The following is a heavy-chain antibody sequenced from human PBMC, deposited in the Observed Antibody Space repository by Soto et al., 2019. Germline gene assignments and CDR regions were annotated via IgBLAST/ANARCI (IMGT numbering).Heavy chain of an antibody. Sequence: EVQLLESGGGLVQPGRSLRLSCTASGFTFGDYAMSWVRQAPGKGLEWVGFIRSKAYGGTTEYAASVKGRFTISRDDSKTIAYLQLNSLKTEDTAVYYCTRGGYYDRSGQNYYFDYWGQGSLVTVSS. J-gene: IGHJ4*02. V-gene: IGHV3-49*04. CDR3: TRGGYYDRSGQNYYFDY. CDR1: GFTFGDYA. CDR2: IRSKAYGGTT. D-gene: IGHD3-22*01.